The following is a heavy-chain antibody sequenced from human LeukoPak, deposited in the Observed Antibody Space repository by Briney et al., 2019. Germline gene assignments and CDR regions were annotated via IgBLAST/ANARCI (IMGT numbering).Heavy chain of an antibody. CDR1: GFTFSSYA. CDR3: ARGLRYFDWEACLDV. V-gene: IGHV3-64*01. J-gene: IGHJ6*02. Sequence: GGSLRLSCAASGFTFSSYAMHWVRQAPGKGLEYVSAISSNGGSTYYANSVKGRFTISRDNSKNTLYLQMGSLRAEDMAVYYCARGLRYFDWEACLDVWGQGTTVTVSS. CDR2: ISSNGGST. D-gene: IGHD3-9*01.